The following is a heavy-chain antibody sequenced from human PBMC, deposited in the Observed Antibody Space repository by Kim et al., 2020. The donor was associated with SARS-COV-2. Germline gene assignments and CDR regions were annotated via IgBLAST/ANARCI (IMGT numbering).Heavy chain of an antibody. J-gene: IGHJ4*02. D-gene: IGHD3-22*01. V-gene: IGHV4-39*07. Sequence: SETLSLTCTVSGGSISSSSYYWGWIRQPPGKGLEWIGSIYYSGSTYYNPSLKSRVTISVDTSKNQFSLKLSSVTAADTAVYYCARSSGYYYSHFDYWGQG. CDR3: ARSSGYYYSHFDY. CDR2: IYYSGST. CDR1: GGSISSSSYY.